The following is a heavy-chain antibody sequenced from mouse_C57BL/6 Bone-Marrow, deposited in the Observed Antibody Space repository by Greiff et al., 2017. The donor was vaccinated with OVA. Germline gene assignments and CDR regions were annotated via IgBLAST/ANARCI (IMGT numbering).Heavy chain of an antibody. J-gene: IGHJ2*01. V-gene: IGHV1-55*01. CDR2: IYPGSGST. CDR1: GYTFTSYW. Sequence: VQLQESGAELVKPGASVKMSCKASGYTFTSYWITWVKQRPGQGLEWIGDIYPGSGSTNYNEKFKSKATLTVDTSSSTAYMQLSSLTSEDSAVYYCATDYSNDEDYFDYWGQGTTLTVSS. CDR3: ATDYSNDEDYFDY. D-gene: IGHD2-12*01.